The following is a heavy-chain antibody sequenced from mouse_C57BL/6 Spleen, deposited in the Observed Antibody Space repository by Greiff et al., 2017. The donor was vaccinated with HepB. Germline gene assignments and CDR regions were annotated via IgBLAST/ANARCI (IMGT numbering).Heavy chain of an antibody. CDR2: IDPEDGET. D-gene: IGHD2-5*01. Sequence: EVKVEESGAELVKPGASVKLSCTASGFNIKDYYMHWVKQRTEQGLEWIGRIDPEDGETKYAPKFQGKATITADTSSNTAYLQLSSLTSEDTAVYYCARETYSNCDYYAMDYWGQGTSVTVSS. V-gene: IGHV14-2*01. J-gene: IGHJ4*01. CDR1: GFNIKDYY. CDR3: ARETYSNCDYYAMDY.